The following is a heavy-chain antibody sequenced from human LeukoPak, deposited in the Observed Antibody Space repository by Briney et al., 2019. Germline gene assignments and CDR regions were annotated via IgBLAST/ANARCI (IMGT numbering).Heavy chain of an antibody. CDR2: IRSKAYGGTT. V-gene: IGHV3-49*04. CDR3: TRLGYGDYVYYFDY. J-gene: IGHJ4*02. Sequence: GRSLRLSCTASGFTFGDYAMSWVRQAPGKGLEWVGFIRSKAYGGTTEYAASVKGRFTISRDDSKSIAYLQMNSLKTEDTAVYYCTRLGYGDYVYYFDYWGQGTLVTVSS. D-gene: IGHD4-17*01. CDR1: GFTFGDYA.